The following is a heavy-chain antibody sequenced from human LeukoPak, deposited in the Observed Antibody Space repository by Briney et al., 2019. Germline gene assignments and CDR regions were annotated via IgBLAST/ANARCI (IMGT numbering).Heavy chain of an antibody. D-gene: IGHD3-10*01. CDR3: ARDYRGSKYYGSVTRMDV. Sequence: SETLSLTCTVSGGSISSYYWSWIRQPPGKGLEWIGYIYYSGSTNYNPSLKSRVTISVDTSKNQFSLKLRSVTAADTAVYYCARDYRGSKYYGSVTRMDVWGQGTTVTVSS. CDR1: GGSISSYY. CDR2: IYYSGST. J-gene: IGHJ6*02. V-gene: IGHV4-59*01.